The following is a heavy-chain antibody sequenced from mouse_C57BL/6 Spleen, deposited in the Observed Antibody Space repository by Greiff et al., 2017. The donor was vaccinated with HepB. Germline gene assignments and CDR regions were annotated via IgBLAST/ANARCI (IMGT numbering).Heavy chain of an antibody. D-gene: IGHD6-5*01. J-gene: IGHJ2*01. Sequence: VKLMESGPELVKPGASVKISCKASGYAFSSSWMNWVKQRPGKGLEWIGRIYPGDGDTNYNGKFKGKATLTADKSSSTAYMQLSSLTSEDSAVYFCARGVLYYFDYWGQGTTLTVSS. CDR1: GYAFSSSW. CDR3: ARGVLYYFDY. V-gene: IGHV1-82*01. CDR2: IYPGDGDT.